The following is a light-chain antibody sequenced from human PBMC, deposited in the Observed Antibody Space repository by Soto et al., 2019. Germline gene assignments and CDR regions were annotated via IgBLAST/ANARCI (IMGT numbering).Light chain of an antibody. CDR1: QNINSN. CDR2: GAS. Sequence: EIVMTQSPATLSVSPGERATLSCRASQNINSNLAWYQQKPGQAARLLIYGASTRATDIPARFSGSGSGTEFTLTISSLQSEAFALYYCQQYNNWPPYTFGQGTKLEIK. CDR3: QQYNNWPPYT. V-gene: IGKV3-15*01. J-gene: IGKJ2*01.